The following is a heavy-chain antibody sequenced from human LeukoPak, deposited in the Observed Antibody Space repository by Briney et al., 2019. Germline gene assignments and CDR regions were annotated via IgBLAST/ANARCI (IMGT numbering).Heavy chain of an antibody. CDR1: GFTFSSYA. Sequence: GGSLRLSCAASGFTFSSYAMSWFRQAPGKGLGWVAFIRYDGSNKYYADSVKGRFTISRDNSKNTLYLQMNSLRAEDTAVYYCAETSRRWAAGPLDYWGQGTLVTVSS. CDR3: AETSRRWAAGPLDY. V-gene: IGHV3-30*02. J-gene: IGHJ4*02. D-gene: IGHD6-13*01. CDR2: IRYDGSNK.